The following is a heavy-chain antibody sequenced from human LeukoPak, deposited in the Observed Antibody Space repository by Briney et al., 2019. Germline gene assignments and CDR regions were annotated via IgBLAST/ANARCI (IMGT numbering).Heavy chain of an antibody. V-gene: IGHV1-2*02. CDR3: TRRGRSSGSYYSAGAFDI. J-gene: IGHJ3*02. CDR1: VYTFTGYY. CDR2: INPNSGGT. Sequence: ASVKVSCKASVYTFTGYYMHWVRQAPGQGLEWMGLINPNSGGTNYAQKFQGRVTMTRDTSISTDYMELSRLRSDDTAVYYCTRRGRSSGSYYSAGAFDIWGQGTMVTVSS. D-gene: IGHD3-10*01.